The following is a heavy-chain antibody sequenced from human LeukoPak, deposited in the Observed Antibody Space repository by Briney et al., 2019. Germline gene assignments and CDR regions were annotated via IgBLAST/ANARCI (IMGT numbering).Heavy chain of an antibody. J-gene: IGHJ4*02. CDR2: INWNGGST. Sequence: GGSLRLSCAASGFTFDDYGMSWVRQAPGKGLEWVSGINWNGGSTGYADSVKGRFTISRDNAKNSLYLQMNSLRAEDTALYYCARVGSSGWRSRREVDYWGQGTLVTVSS. CDR3: ARVGSSGWRSRREVDY. CDR1: GFTFDDYG. V-gene: IGHV3-20*04. D-gene: IGHD6-19*01.